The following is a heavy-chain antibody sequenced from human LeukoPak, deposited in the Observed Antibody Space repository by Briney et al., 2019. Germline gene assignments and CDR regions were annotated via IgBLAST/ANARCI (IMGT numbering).Heavy chain of an antibody. D-gene: IGHD3-10*01. J-gene: IGHJ4*02. CDR2: ISSGSGYI. CDR3: ARDGEGTSLSFFDY. V-gene: IGHV3-21*01. CDR1: GFTFSGYS. Sequence: SGGSLRLSCAASGFTFSGYSLNWVRQAPGKGLGWVSSISSGSGYIYYADSVKGRFTISRDNAKTSLYLQMNSLRAEDTAVYYCARDGEGTSLSFFDYWGLGTLVTVSA.